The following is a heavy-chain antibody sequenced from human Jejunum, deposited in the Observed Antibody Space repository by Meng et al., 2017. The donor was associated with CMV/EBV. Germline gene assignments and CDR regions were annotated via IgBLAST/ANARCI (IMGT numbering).Heavy chain of an antibody. V-gene: IGHV3-23*03. J-gene: IGHJ3*01. CDR1: GFIFSRHG. CDR2: IHSGGVTT. Sequence: SGFIFSRHGMSWVRQAPGKGLEWVSVIHSGGVTTYYADSVKGRFTVSRDASKLYLQMDSLRVEDTAVYYCAKNLWVPAAPHAFDAWGQGTMVTVSS. D-gene: IGHD2-2*01. CDR3: AKNLWVPAAPHAFDA.